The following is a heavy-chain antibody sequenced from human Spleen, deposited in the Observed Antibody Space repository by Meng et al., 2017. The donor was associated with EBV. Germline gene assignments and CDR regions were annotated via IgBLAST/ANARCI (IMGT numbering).Heavy chain of an antibody. CDR3: ARTVGATSVFDY. Sequence: GQLQESGPGLVKPSVTLPPTCAVSGGSISSSNWWNWVRQPPGKGLEWIGDIYHTANTNYNPSLKSRVTISVDTSKNQFSLNLSSVTAADTAVYYCARTVGATSVFDYWGQGTLVTVSS. V-gene: IGHV4-4*02. J-gene: IGHJ4*02. CDR2: IYHTANT. D-gene: IGHD1-26*01. CDR1: GGSISSSNW.